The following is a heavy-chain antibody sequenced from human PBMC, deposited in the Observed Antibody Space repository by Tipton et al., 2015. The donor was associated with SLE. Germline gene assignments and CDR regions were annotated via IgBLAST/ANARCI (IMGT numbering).Heavy chain of an antibody. J-gene: IGHJ4*02. V-gene: IGHV3-53*05. CDR3: ARGEVPFSYFDY. CDR1: GFTFSYFE. D-gene: IGHD2/OR15-2a*01. Sequence: SLRLSCAASGFTFSYFEMNWVRQAPGKGLEWVSVIYSGGSTYYADSVKGRFTISRDNSKNTLYLQMNSLRAEDTAVYYCARGEVPFSYFDYWGQGTLVTVSS. CDR2: IYSGGST.